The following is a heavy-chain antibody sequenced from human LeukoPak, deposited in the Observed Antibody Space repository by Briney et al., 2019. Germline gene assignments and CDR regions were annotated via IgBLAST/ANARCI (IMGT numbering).Heavy chain of an antibody. Sequence: SETLSLTCTVSGGSISNSSYYWGWIRQPPGKGLEWIGSIYYSGSTYYNPSLKSRVTISVDTSKNQFSLKLSSVTAADTAVYYCARAGTVVPFDYWGQGTLVTVSS. CDR1: GGSISNSSYY. CDR3: ARAGTVVPFDY. J-gene: IGHJ4*02. D-gene: IGHD4-23*01. V-gene: IGHV4-39*07. CDR2: IYYSGST.